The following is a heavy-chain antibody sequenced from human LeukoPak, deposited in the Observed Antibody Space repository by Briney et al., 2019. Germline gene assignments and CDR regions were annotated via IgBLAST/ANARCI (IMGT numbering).Heavy chain of an antibody. J-gene: IGHJ1*01. D-gene: IGHD3-22*01. CDR1: GGSISSSSYY. CDR3: ARKGPEDSSGYPHNEYFQH. V-gene: IGHV4-39*01. Sequence: KSSETLSLTCTDSGGSISSSSYYWGWIRQPPGKGLEWIGSIYYSGSTHYNPSLKSRVTISVDTSKNQFSLKLSSVTAADTAVYYCARKGPEDSSGYPHNEYFQHWGQGTLVTVSS. CDR2: IYYSGST.